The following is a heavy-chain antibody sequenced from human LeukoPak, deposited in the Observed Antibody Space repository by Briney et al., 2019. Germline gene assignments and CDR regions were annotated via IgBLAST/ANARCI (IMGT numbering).Heavy chain of an antibody. CDR3: ARSYRSLTWHFDL. CDR1: GYTFTGYY. Sequence: ASVKVSCKASGYTFTGYYMHWVRQAPGQGLERMGWINPNSGSTNYAQKFQGRVTMTRDTSISTAYMELSRLRSDDTAVYYCARSYRSLTWHFDLWGRGTLVTVSS. J-gene: IGHJ2*01. CDR2: INPNSGST. V-gene: IGHV1-2*02. D-gene: IGHD3-10*01.